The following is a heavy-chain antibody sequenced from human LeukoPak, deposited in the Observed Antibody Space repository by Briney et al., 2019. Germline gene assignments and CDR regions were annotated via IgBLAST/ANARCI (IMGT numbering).Heavy chain of an antibody. CDR1: GYTFTSNG. Sequence: ASVKVSCKASGYTFTSNGINWVRQAPGQGLEWMGWISGHNGNTNYAQKFQGRVTMTTDTSTSTAYMELRSLRSDDTAVYYCARDPTANTIFGLRGYGMDVWGQGTTVSVSS. CDR2: ISGHNGNT. CDR3: ARDPTANTIFGLRGYGMDV. J-gene: IGHJ6*02. V-gene: IGHV1-18*01. D-gene: IGHD3-3*01.